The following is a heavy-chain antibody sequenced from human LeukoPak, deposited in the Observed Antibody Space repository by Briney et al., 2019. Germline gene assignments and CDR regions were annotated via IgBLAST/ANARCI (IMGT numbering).Heavy chain of an antibody. CDR1: EFTFSSYG. Sequence: PGRSLRLSCAGSEFTFSSYGMHWVRQAPGKGLEWVAVIWYDGSNKYYADSVKGRFTISRDNSKNTLYLQMNSLRAEDTAVYYCAKEGYCSSTSCYNPPNSIHFDYWGQGTLVTVSS. CDR2: IWYDGSNK. J-gene: IGHJ4*02. D-gene: IGHD2-2*02. CDR3: AKEGYCSSTSCYNPPNSIHFDY. V-gene: IGHV3-33*06.